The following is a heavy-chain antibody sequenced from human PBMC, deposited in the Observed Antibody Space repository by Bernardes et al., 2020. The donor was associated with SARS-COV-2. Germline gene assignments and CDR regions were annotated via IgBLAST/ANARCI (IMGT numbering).Heavy chain of an antibody. CDR2: INYSGTT. Sequence: SETLSLTCTVSGGSISSYYWSWIRRPPGKGLEWIGYINYSGTTIYNPSLKSRVTLSLDTSKNHFSLWLNSVTAADTAVYYCARSQSRSAAGLDYWGQGTLVTVSS. CDR1: GGSISSYY. CDR3: ARSQSRSAAGLDY. V-gene: IGHV4-59*01. D-gene: IGHD6-6*01. J-gene: IGHJ4*02.